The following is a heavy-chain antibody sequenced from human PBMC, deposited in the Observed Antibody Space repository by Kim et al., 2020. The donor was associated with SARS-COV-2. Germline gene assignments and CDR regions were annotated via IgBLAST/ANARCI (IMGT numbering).Heavy chain of an antibody. CDR2: IIPIFGTA. D-gene: IGHD6-19*01. V-gene: IGHV1-69*13. Sequence: SVKVSCKASGGTFSSYAISWVRQAPGQGLEWMGGIIPIFGTANYAQKFQGRVTITADESTSTAYMELSSLRSEDTAVYYCARHLAVADHPEADYYYYYYRDVWGRGTTDTVSS. CDR3: ARHLAVADHPEADYYYYYYRDV. J-gene: IGHJ6*03. CDR1: GGTFSSYA.